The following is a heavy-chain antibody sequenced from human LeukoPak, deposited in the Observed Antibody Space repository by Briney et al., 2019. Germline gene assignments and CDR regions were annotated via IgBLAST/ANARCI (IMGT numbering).Heavy chain of an antibody. J-gene: IGHJ4*02. CDR1: GFTFTHYG. Sequence: PGGSLRLSCAATGFTFTHYGMHWVRQAPGKGLEWVALVSYDGSNRFHANSVRGRFSISRDNSKNTLYLQMNSLRTEDTAVYYCAKDPSLITTLPLWGQGTLVTVSS. D-gene: IGHD1-20*01. CDR2: VSYDGSNR. CDR3: AKDPSLITTLPL. V-gene: IGHV3-30*18.